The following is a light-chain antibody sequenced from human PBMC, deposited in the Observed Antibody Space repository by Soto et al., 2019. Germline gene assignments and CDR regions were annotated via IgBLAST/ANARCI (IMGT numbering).Light chain of an antibody. Sequence: DIQMTQSPSTLSAFVGDRVTITCRASQSISSWLALYQQKPGKAPKLLVYQASTLESGVPLRFSGSGSGTEFTVTINSLQSDDFATYYSQQYDSYSWTFGQGTKVEVK. CDR3: QQYDSYSWT. V-gene: IGKV1-5*03. J-gene: IGKJ1*01. CDR2: QAS. CDR1: QSISSW.